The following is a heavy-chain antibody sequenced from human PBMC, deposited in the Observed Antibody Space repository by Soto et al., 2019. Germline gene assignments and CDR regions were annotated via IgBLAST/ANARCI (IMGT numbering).Heavy chain of an antibody. V-gene: IGHV3-11*01. Sequence: GGSLRLSCAASGFTFSDYYMSWIRQAPGKGPEWVSFISGSGGTIYYADSVEGRFTISRDNARNSLYLQMNSLRAEDTAVYYCARDSGSFWFDPWGQGTLVTVSS. J-gene: IGHJ5*02. CDR2: ISGSGGTI. CDR3: ARDSGSFWFDP. D-gene: IGHD1-26*01. CDR1: GFTFSDYY.